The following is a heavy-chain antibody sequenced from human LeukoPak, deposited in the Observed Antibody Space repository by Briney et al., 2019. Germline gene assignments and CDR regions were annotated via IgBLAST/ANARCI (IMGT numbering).Heavy chain of an antibody. Sequence: SQTLSLTCTVSGGSISSGDYYWSWIRQPPGKGLEWIGYIYYSGSTNYNPSLKSRVTISVDTSKNQFSLKLSSVTAADTAVYYCARVYSSGWSASFDYWGQGTLVTVSS. J-gene: IGHJ4*02. CDR3: ARVYSSGWSASFDY. V-gene: IGHV4-61*08. CDR1: GGSISSGDYY. D-gene: IGHD6-19*01. CDR2: IYYSGST.